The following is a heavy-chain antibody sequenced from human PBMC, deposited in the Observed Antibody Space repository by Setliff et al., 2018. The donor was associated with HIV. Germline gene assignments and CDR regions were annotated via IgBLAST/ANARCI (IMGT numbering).Heavy chain of an antibody. Sequence: SETLSLTCTVSGGSISSYYWNWIRQPPGKGLEWIGYIDYSGSTNYNPSLKSRVTVSVDTSKNQFSLKLSSVTAADTAVYYCARAGYYGSTSYWEYFQHWGQGTLVTVSS. CDR1: GGSISSYY. D-gene: IGHD3-22*01. V-gene: IGHV4-59*01. CDR3: ARAGYYGSTSYWEYFQH. CDR2: IDYSGST. J-gene: IGHJ1*01.